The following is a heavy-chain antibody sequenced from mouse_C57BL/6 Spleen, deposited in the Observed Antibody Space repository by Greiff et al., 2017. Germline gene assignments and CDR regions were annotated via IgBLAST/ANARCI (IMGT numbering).Heavy chain of an antibody. CDR1: GYTFTDYN. D-gene: IGHD1-1*01. J-gene: IGHJ2*01. CDR3: ARDYYGSSPYFDD. V-gene: IGHV1-22*01. Sequence: EVQLQQSGPELVKPGASVKMSCKASGYTFTDYNMHWVKQSHGKSLEWIGYINPNNGGTSYNQKFKGKATLTVNKSSSTAYMELRSLTSEDSAVYYCARDYYGSSPYFDDWGQGTTLTVSS. CDR2: INPNNGGT.